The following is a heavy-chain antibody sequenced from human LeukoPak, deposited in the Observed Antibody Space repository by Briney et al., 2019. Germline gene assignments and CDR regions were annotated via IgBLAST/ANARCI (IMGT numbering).Heavy chain of an antibody. J-gene: IGHJ4*02. CDR2: IWYDGSKK. V-gene: IGHV3-33*01. Sequence: GRLLRRTRAKCGLPGNSEGMDGVRQAPGKGLEWVAVIWYDGSKKYYADSVKGRFTISRDNSKNILYLQMSSLSAEDTAVYYCATSSGGSDHDYFDYWGQGTLVTVSS. CDR3: ATSSGGSDHDYFDY. D-gene: IGHD1-26*01. CDR1: GLPGNSEG.